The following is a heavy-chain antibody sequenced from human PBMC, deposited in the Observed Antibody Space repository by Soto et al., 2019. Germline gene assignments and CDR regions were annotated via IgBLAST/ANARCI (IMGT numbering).Heavy chain of an antibody. CDR3: AHSPLRDYDFWSGYYTGLVSWFDP. Sequence: QITLKESGPTLVKPTQTLTLTCTFSGFSLSTSGVGVGWIRQPPGKALEWLALIYWNDDKRYSPSLKSRLTIHKDASKNPVVLTMTNMDPVDTATYYCAHSPLRDYDFWSGYYTGLVSWFDPWGQGTLVTVSS. V-gene: IGHV2-5*01. CDR1: GFSLSTSGVG. D-gene: IGHD3-3*01. CDR2: IYWNDDK. J-gene: IGHJ5*02.